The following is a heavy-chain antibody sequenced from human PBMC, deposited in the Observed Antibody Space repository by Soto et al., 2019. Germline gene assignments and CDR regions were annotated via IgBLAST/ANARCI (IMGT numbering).Heavy chain of an antibody. CDR3: ARATTNSYYDFWSGTEFDY. CDR1: GGSISSGGYY. V-gene: IGHV4-31*03. J-gene: IGHJ4*02. D-gene: IGHD3-3*01. CDR2: IYYSGST. Sequence: PSETLSLTCTVSGGSISSGGYYWSWIRQHPGKGLEWIGYIYYSGSTYYNPSLKSRVTISVDTSKNQFSLKLSSVTAADTAVYYCARATTNSYYDFWSGTEFDYWGQGTLVTVSS.